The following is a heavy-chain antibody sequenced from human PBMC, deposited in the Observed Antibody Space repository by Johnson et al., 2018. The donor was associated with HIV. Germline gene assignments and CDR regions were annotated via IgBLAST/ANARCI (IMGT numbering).Heavy chain of an antibody. Sequence: VQLVESGGGLVQPGGFLRLSCAASGFTFSFYWMHWVRQVPGKGLVWVSRINSDGSSTSYADSVQGRFPISRDNAKNTLYLQVNSLRAEDTALYYCARAGPYCSGGSCYSPDAFDIWGQGTMVTVSS. D-gene: IGHD2-15*01. V-gene: IGHV3-74*01. CDR2: INSDGSST. CDR1: GFTFSFYW. J-gene: IGHJ3*02. CDR3: ARAGPYCSGGSCYSPDAFDI.